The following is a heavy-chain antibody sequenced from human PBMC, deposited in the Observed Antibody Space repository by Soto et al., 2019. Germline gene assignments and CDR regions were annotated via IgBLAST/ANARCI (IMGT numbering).Heavy chain of an antibody. CDR2: IYHSGST. D-gene: IGHD1-26*01. CDR1: GGSISSGGYS. V-gene: IGHV4-30-2*01. CDR3: ARGNYYAANFDY. Sequence: SETLSLTCAVSGGSISSGGYSWSWIRQPPGKGLEWIGYIYHSGSTYYNPSLKSRVTISVDRSKNQFSLKLSSVTAADTAVYYCARGNYYAANFDYWGQGTLVTVSS. J-gene: IGHJ4*02.